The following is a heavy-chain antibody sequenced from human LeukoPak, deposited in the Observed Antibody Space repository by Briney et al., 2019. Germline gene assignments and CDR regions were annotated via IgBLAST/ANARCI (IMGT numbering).Heavy chain of an antibody. V-gene: IGHV3-23*01. CDR1: GFTFSSYA. CDR2: ISGSGGST. J-gene: IGHJ4*02. Sequence: GGSLRLSCAASGFTFSSYAMSWVRQAPGKGLEWVSAISGSGGSTYYADSVKGRFTISRDNSKNTLFLQMSSLSADDTALYYCAKGRLQEGTVFRGVITPVDYWGQGTLVTVTS. CDR3: AKGRLQEGTVFRGVITPVDY. D-gene: IGHD3-10*01.